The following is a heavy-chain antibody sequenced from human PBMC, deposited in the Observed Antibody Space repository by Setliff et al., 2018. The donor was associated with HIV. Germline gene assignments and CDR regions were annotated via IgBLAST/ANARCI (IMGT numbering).Heavy chain of an antibody. D-gene: IGHD3-22*01. CDR3: ARVSRYYYDSGGYYRSYCFDY. CDR2: INTNSGDT. V-gene: IGHV1-2*02. Sequence: ASVKVSCKASGYTFTDYYIQWVRQAPGQGLEWMGWINTNSGDTNYAEKFQGRVTMTRDTSINTVYMELSRLRSDDTAVYSCARVSRYYYDSGGYYRSYCFDYWGQGTLVTV. CDR1: GYTFTDYY. J-gene: IGHJ4*02.